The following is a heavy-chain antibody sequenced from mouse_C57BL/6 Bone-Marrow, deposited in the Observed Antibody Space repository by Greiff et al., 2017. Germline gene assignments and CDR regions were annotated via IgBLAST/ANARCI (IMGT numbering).Heavy chain of an antibody. V-gene: IGHV1-81*01. CDR1: GYTFTSYG. J-gene: IGHJ4*01. Sequence: QVQLQQSGAELARPGASVTLSCKASGYTFTSYGLSWVKQSTGQGLAWIGDIYPRRGNTYYNEKFKGTATLTADKSSSTGYMELRSLTSEEASVYFCERDGYYDAMDYWGQGTSVTVSS. CDR3: ERDGYYDAMDY. D-gene: IGHD2-3*01. CDR2: IYPRRGNT.